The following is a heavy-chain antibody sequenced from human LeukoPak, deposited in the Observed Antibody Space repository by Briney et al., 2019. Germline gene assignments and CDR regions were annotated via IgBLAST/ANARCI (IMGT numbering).Heavy chain of an antibody. CDR1: RFTFSSYG. J-gene: IGHJ4*02. V-gene: IGHV3-33*01. CDR3: AGSSSSGCFDY. D-gene: IGHD6-6*01. CDR2: IWYDGSHT. Sequence: PGGSLRLSCAASRFTFSSYGMHWVRQAPGKGLEWVAVIWYDGSHTYYADSVKGRFTISRDNSKNTLYLQMNSLRAEDTAVYYCAGSSSSGCFDYWGQGTLVTVSS.